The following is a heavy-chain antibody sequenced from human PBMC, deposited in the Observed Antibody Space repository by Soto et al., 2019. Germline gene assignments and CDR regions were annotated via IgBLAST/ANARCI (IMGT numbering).Heavy chain of an antibody. CDR2: ISAYNGNT. J-gene: IGHJ5*02. D-gene: IGHD6-19*01. V-gene: IGHV1-18*04. CDR1: GYTFLSYG. Sequence: GASVKVSCKASGYTFLSYGISWVREASGQGLEWMGWISAYNGNTNYAQELQGRGTMTTDTATSTAYMELRSLRSDDTAVYYCARGRRPDPPIGWSWGLIDPWGQGTLVTV. CDR3: ARGRRPDPPIGWSWGLIDP.